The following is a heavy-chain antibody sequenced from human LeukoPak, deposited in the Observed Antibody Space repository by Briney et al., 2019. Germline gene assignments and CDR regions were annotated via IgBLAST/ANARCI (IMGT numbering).Heavy chain of an antibody. CDR1: GGSISSYY. J-gene: IGHJ5*02. CDR2: VYYSGST. CDR3: ARVWGVASTLSVGRPNQNWFDP. V-gene: IGHV4-59*12. Sequence: SETLSLTCTVSGGSISSYYWNWIRQPPGKGLEWIGFVYYSGSTNYNPSLKSRVTFSLDTSKNQFSLKLSSVTAADTAVYYCARVWGVASTLSVGRPNQNWFDPWGQGTLVTVSS. D-gene: IGHD6-19*01.